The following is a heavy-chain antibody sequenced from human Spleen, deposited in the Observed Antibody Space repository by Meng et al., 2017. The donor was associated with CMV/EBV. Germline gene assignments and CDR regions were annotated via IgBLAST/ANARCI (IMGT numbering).Heavy chain of an antibody. CDR3: ARGYSELDFWSGYYSYYYYGMDV. CDR2: ISAYNGNT. V-gene: IGHV1-18*01. D-gene: IGHD3-3*01. CDR1: GYTFTSYG. J-gene: IGHJ6*02. Sequence: ASVKVSCKASGYTFTSYGISWVRQAPGQGLEWMGWISAYNGNTNYAQKLQGRVTMTTDTSTSTAYMELRSLRSDDTAVYYCARGYSELDFWSGYYSYYYYGMDVWGQGTTVTVSS.